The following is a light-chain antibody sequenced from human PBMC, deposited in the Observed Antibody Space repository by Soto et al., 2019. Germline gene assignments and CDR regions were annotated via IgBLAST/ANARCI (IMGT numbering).Light chain of an antibody. CDR1: TGTVTSGHY. V-gene: IGLV7-46*01. CDR2: DIN. Sequence: QAVVTQEPSLTGSPGGTVTLTCGSITGTVTSGHYPYWFQVKPGQAPRTLLYDINNKHSWTPARFSGSLLGGKAALTLSGAQPEDEADYYCLLSYSGPAIFGSGTQLTVL. CDR3: LLSYSGPAI. J-gene: IGLJ7*01.